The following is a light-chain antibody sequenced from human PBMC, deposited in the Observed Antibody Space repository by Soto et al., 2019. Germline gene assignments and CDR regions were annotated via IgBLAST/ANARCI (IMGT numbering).Light chain of an antibody. Sequence: DIQMTQSPSSLSASVGDRVTLTCRASQSISTYLNWYQLKPGRPPKLLIYFASSLQAGVPSRFSGAGSVSDFTLAITDLQPEDFPSYFCLQADSVPYTFGQGTML. CDR2: FAS. CDR3: LQADSVPYT. CDR1: QSISTY. J-gene: IGKJ2*01. V-gene: IGKV1-39*01.